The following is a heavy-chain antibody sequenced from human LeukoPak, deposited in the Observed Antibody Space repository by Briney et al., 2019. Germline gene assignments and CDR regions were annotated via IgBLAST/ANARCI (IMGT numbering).Heavy chain of an antibody. J-gene: IGHJ4*02. V-gene: IGHV3-7*01. Sequence: GGSLRLSCAASGFTFSNYWMTWVRQAPGKGLEWVASIKEDGSEKSYVDSVKGRITVSRDNAKNSVDLQMNSLSAEDTAVYYCAKGAWADNLGQGTLVTVSS. CDR2: IKEDGSEK. CDR3: AKGAWADN. CDR1: GFTFSNYW. D-gene: IGHD3-16*01.